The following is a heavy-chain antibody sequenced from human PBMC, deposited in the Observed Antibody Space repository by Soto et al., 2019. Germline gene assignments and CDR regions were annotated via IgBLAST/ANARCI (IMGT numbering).Heavy chain of an antibody. CDR1: GFTFSSYG. J-gene: IGHJ4*02. CDR3: ARDEIAAAGTVPDY. Sequence: QVQLVESGGGVVQPGRSLRLSCAASGFTFSSYGMHWVRQAPGKGLEWVAVIWYDGSNKYYADSVKGRFTISRDNSKNTLYLQMNGLRAEDTAVYYCARDEIAAAGTVPDYWGQGTLVTVSS. CDR2: IWYDGSNK. V-gene: IGHV3-33*01. D-gene: IGHD6-13*01.